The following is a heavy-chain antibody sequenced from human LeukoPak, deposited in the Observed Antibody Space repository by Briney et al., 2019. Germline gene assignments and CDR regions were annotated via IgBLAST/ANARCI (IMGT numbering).Heavy chain of an antibody. Sequence: PSETLSLTCAVYGGSFSGYYWSWIRQPPGKGLEWIGEINHSGSTNYNSSLKSRVTISVDTSKNQFSLKLSSVTAADTAVYYCATVNSSGYSNWFDPWGQGTLVTVSS. J-gene: IGHJ5*02. D-gene: IGHD3-22*01. CDR3: ATVNSSGYSNWFDP. CDR2: INHSGST. CDR1: GGSFSGYY. V-gene: IGHV4-34*01.